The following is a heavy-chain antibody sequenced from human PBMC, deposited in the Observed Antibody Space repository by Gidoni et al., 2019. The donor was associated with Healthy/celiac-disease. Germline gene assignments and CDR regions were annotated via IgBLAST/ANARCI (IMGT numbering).Heavy chain of an antibody. D-gene: IGHD4-17*01. J-gene: IGHJ5*02. V-gene: IGHV4-38-2*02. CDR1: GYSISRGYY. Sequence: QVQLQESGPGLVKPSETLSLTCTVSGYSISRGYYWGWIRQPPGKGLEWIGSIYHSGSTYYNPSLKSRVTISVDTSKNQFSLKLSSVTAADTAVYYCARAATVTTLDWFDPWGQGTLVTVSS. CDR2: IYHSGST. CDR3: ARAATVTTLDWFDP.